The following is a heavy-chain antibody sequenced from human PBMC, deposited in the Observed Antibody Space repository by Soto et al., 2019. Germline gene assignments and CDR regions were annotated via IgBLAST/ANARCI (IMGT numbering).Heavy chain of an antibody. V-gene: IGHV1-18*01. D-gene: IGHD6-13*01. CDR1: GYTFTSYG. CDR2: ISAYNGNT. CDR3: AREQRDSSSWMNYSDY. Sequence: ASVKVSCKASGYTFTSYGISWVRQAPGQGLEWMGWISAYNGNTNYAQKLQGRVTMTTDTSTSTAYMELRSLRSDDTAVYYCAREQRDSSSWMNYSDYWGQGTLATVSS. J-gene: IGHJ4*02.